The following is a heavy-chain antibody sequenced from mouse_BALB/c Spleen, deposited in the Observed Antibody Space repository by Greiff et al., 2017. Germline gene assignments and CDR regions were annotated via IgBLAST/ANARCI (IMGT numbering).Heavy chain of an antibody. J-gene: IGHJ4*01. V-gene: IGHV1-7*01. CDR1: GYTFTSYW. CDR2: INPSTGYT. CDR3: ARSGFAMDY. Sequence: VQLQQSGAELAKPGASVKMSCKASGYTFTSYWMHWVKQRPGQGLEWIGYINPSTGYTEYNQKFKDKATLTADKSSSTAYIQLSSLTSEDSAVYYCARSGFAMDYWGQGTSVTVSS. D-gene: IGHD4-1*01.